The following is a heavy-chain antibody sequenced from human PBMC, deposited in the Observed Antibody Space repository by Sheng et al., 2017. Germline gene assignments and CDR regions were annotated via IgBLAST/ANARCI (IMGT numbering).Heavy chain of an antibody. Sequence: EVQLVESGGGLVQPGGSLRLSCAASGFTFSSYWMSWVRQAPGKGLEWVANIKQDGSEKYYVDSVKGRFTISRDNAKNSLYLQMNSLRAEDTAVYYCARVNDYVWGSYPIGFFYFDYWGQGTLVTVSS. CDR2: IKQDGSEK. J-gene: IGHJ4*02. CDR3: ARVNDYVWGSYPIGFFYFDY. CDR1: GFTFSSYW. V-gene: IGHV3-7*01. D-gene: IGHD3-16*02.